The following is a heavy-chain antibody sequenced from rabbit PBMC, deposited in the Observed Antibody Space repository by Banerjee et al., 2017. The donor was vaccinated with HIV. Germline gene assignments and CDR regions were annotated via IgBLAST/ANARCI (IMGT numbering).Heavy chain of an antibody. Sequence: QEQLEESGGDLVKPEGSLTLTCTASGFSFSNKYVMCWVRQAPGKGLEWIACINTSSGNTVYASWAKGRFTISKTSSTTVTLQITSLTASDTASYFCARHSAGVMGWNCDLWGPGTLVTVS. CDR2: INTSSGNT. V-gene: IGHV1S45*01. J-gene: IGHJ6*01. D-gene: IGHD4-1*01. CDR1: GFSFSNKYV. CDR3: ARHSAGVMGWNCDL.